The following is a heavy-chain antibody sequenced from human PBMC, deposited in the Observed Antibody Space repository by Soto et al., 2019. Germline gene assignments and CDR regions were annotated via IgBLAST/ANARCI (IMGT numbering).Heavy chain of an antibody. CDR3: AKITRS. D-gene: IGHD3-16*01. CDR1: GFTFSSYW. CDR2: IHNDGSTT. Sequence: EVQLVESGGGLVQPGGSVRLSCAASGFTFSSYWMHWVRQAPGKGLMWVSRIHNDGSTTRYADSVKGRFTISRDTSKNTLYLQMDSLRAEDTAVYYCAKITRSWGQGTLVTVSS. J-gene: IGHJ4*02. V-gene: IGHV3-74*01.